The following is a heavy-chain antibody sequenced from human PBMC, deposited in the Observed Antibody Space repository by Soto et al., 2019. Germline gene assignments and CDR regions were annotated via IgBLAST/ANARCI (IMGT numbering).Heavy chain of an antibody. CDR1: GFTFSDYY. V-gene: IGHV3-11*01. CDR2: ISAGGSDI. CDR3: ARLAQGYYDRSRRLVDY. D-gene: IGHD3-22*01. J-gene: IGHJ4*01. Sequence: GVSLRLSCTSSGFTFSDYYMSWIRQAPGKGLEWVAYISAGGSDIYYGDSVKGRFTVSRDNTKKSLYLQMSNLRADDTAIYYCARLAQGYYDRSRRLVDYWAPGPVVTIS.